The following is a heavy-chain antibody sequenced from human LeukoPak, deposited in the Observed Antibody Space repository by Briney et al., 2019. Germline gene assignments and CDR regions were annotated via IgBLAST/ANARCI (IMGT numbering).Heavy chain of an antibody. Sequence: GGPLRLSCAASGFTFSSYAMSWVRQAPGKGLKWGSAISVSGGSTYYADSVKARFTISRDNSKNSLYLQMNSLRAEDTAVYYCAKDVEDYGDSYYYYGMDVWGQGTTVTVSS. CDR2: ISVSGGST. CDR3: AKDVEDYGDSYYYYGMDV. CDR1: GFTFSSYA. D-gene: IGHD4-17*01. V-gene: IGHV3-23*01. J-gene: IGHJ6*02.